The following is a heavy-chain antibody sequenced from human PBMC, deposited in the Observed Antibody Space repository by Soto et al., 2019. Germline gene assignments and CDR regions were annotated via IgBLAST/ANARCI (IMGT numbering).Heavy chain of an antibody. V-gene: IGHV1-18*01. CDR1: GYTFTSHG. D-gene: IGHD3-10*01. J-gene: IGHJ4*02. CDR2: VSNPTGDT. Sequence: QVQLVQSGAEVKKPGASVKVSCKASGYTFTSHGISWVRQAPGQGLEWMGWVSNPTGDTNSARKLQGRVTMTTDTSTSTAYMELRSQTPDDTAVYYCARDISYCSETSYGYWGQGTLVIVSS. CDR3: ARDISYCSETSYGY.